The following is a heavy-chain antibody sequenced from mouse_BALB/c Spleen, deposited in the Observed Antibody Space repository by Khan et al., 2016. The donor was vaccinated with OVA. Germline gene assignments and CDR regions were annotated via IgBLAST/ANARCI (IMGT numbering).Heavy chain of an antibody. J-gene: IGHJ3*01. CDR1: GYAFSSYW. D-gene: IGHD2-4*01. CDR3: ARSDDLFAY. V-gene: IGHV1-80*01. CDR2: IYPGDGDT. Sequence: QVQLKESGAELVRPGSSVKISCKASGYAFSSYWMNWVKQRPGQGLEWIGQIYPGDGDTNYNGKFKGKATLTADKSSSTAYMQLSSLTSEDSAVYFCARSDDLFAYWGQGTLVTVSA.